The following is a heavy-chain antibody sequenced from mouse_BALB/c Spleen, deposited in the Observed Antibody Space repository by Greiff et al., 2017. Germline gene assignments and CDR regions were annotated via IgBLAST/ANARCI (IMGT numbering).Heavy chain of an antibody. J-gene: IGHJ4*01. CDR3: ARDTDYYAMDY. Sequence: EVHLVESGGGLVKPGGSLKLSCAASGFTFSSYAMSWVRQSPEKRLEWVAEISSGGSYTYYPDTVTGRFTISRDNAKNTLYLEMSSLRSEDTAMYYCARDTDYYAMDYWGQGTSVTVSS. CDR2: ISSGGSYT. V-gene: IGHV5-9-4*01. CDR1: GFTFSSYA.